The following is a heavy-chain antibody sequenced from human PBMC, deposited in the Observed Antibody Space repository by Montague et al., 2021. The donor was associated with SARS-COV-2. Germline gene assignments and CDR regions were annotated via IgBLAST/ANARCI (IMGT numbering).Heavy chain of an antibody. CDR2: IYWXXXK. CDR3: AHRGNWNQGYFY. D-gene: IGHD1-1*01. V-gene: IGHV2-5*02. Sequence: PALVKPTQTLTLTCTFSGFSLSTSGVGVGWIRQPPGKALEWLALIYWXXXKRYSPSLKSRLTIAKDTSKNQVVLTMTNMDPVDTATYYCAHRGNWNQGYFYWGQGTLVTVSS. J-gene: IGHJ4*02. CDR1: GFSLSTSGVG.